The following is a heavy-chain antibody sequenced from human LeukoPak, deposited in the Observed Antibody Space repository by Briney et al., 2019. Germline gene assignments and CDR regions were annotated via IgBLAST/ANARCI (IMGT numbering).Heavy chain of an antibody. CDR1: GFTFSSYA. CDR3: AKPCSGGSCYSN. Sequence: GGSLRLSCAASGFTFSSYAMSWVRQAPGKGLEGVSAISGSGGSTYYADSVKGRFTISRDNSKNTLYLQMNSLRAEDTAVYYCAKPCSGGSCYSNWGQGTLVTVSS. CDR2: ISGSGGST. V-gene: IGHV3-23*01. J-gene: IGHJ4*02. D-gene: IGHD2-15*01.